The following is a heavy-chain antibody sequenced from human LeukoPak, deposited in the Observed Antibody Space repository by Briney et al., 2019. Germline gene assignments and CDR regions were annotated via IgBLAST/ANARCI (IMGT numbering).Heavy chain of an antibody. Sequence: ASVKVSCKASGGTFSIYAISWVRQAPGQGLEWMGGIIPIFGTANYAQKFQGRVTITADESTSTAYMELSSLRSEDTAVYYCARSSSDRLRYFDWYNFAEYFQHWGQGTLVTVSS. CDR2: IIPIFGTA. J-gene: IGHJ1*01. D-gene: IGHD3-9*01. CDR1: GGTFSIYA. V-gene: IGHV1-69*13. CDR3: ARSSSDRLRYFDWYNFAEYFQH.